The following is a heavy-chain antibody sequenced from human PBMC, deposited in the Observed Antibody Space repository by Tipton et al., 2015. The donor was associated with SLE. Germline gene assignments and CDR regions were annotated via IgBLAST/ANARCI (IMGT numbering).Heavy chain of an antibody. J-gene: IGHJ4*02. D-gene: IGHD3-22*01. CDR1: GGSISSHY. V-gene: IGHV3-21*04. CDR3: AKDLSVHYYYDSSGLDY. CDR2: ISSSSNYI. Sequence: LSLTCTVSGGSISSHYWSWIRQPPGKGLEWVSSISSSSNYIYYADSVKGRFTISRDNAKNSLYLQMNSLRAEDTALYYCAKDLSVHYYYDSSGLDYWGQGTLVTVSS.